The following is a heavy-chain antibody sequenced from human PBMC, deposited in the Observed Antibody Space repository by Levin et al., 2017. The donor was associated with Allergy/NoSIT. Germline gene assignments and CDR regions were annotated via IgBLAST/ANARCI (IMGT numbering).Heavy chain of an antibody. Sequence: GGSLRLSWEEEGGKGRRKERRGVRQDPGKGLEWVSVIYSGGSTYYADSVKGRFPLSRDNSKNTLYLQMNSLRAEDTAVYYCARGQQLVFDYWGQGTLVTVSS. CDR1: GGKGRRKE. CDR3: ARGQQLVFDY. V-gene: IGHV3-53*01. CDR2: IYSGGST. D-gene: IGHD6-13*01. J-gene: IGHJ4*02.